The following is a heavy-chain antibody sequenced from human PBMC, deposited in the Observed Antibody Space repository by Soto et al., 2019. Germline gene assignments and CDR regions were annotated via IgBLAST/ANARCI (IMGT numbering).Heavy chain of an antibody. Sequence: ASLPVACKASGGTFSSYAISWVRQSPGQGLEWMGGIIPIFGTANYAQKFQGRVTITADKSTSTAYMELRSLRSEDTAVYYCARDRRLGTTVTTKKDFDSRGKGSRVTV. CDR3: ARDRRLGTTVTTKKDFDS. CDR2: IIPIFGTA. J-gene: IGHJ3*02. D-gene: IGHD4-17*01. CDR1: GGTFSSYA. V-gene: IGHV1-69*06.